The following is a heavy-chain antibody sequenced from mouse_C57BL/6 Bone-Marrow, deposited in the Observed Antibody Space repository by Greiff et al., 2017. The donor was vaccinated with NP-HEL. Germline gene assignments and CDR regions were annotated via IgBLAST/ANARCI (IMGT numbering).Heavy chain of an antibody. J-gene: IGHJ3*01. CDR2: IDPSDSYT. CDR1: GYTFTSYW. D-gene: IGHD3-2*02. V-gene: IGHV1-50*01. Sequence: QVQLQQPGAELVKPGASVKLSCKASGYTFTSYWMQWVKQRPGQGLEWIGEIDPSDSYTNYNQKFKGKATLTVDTSSSTAYMQRSSLTSEDSAVYYCARADSSGPLAYWGQGTLVTVSA. CDR3: ARADSSGPLAY.